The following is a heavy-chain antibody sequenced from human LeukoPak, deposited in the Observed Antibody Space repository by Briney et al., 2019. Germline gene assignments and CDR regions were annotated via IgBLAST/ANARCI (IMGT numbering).Heavy chain of an antibody. V-gene: IGHV1-24*01. CDR3: ATAPLAVAGSMDV. D-gene: IGHD6-19*01. CDR1: GYTLTELS. CDR2: FDPEDGET. J-gene: IGHJ6*02. Sequence: ASVKVSCKVSGYTLTELSMHWVRQAPGKGLEWMGGFDPEDGETIYAQKFQGRVTMTEDTSTDTAYMELSSLRSEDTTVYYCATAPLAVAGSMDVWGQGTTVTVSS.